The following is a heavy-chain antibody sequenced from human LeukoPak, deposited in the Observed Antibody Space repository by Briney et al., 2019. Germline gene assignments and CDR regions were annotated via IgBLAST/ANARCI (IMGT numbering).Heavy chain of an antibody. CDR2: MNPNSGNT. CDR1: GYTFTSYD. Sequence: ASVKVSCTASGYTFTSYDINWVRQATGQGLEWMGWMNPNSGNTGYAQKFQGRVTMTRNTSISTAYMELSSLRSEDTAVYYCATETRASTIFGVLIPFDYWGQGTLVSVSS. J-gene: IGHJ4*02. CDR3: ATETRASTIFGVLIPFDY. V-gene: IGHV1-8*01. D-gene: IGHD3-3*01.